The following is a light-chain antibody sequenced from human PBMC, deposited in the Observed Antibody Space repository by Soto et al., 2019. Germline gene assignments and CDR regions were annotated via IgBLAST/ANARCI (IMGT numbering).Light chain of an antibody. J-gene: IGLJ1*01. V-gene: IGLV2-23*02. CDR1: SSDVGSYNL. CDR2: EVS. CDR3: CSYAGSSTSPYV. Sequence: QSALTQPASVSGSPGQSITISCIGTSSDVGSYNLVPWYQQHPGKAPKLMIYEVSKRPSGVSNRFSGSKSGNTASLTISGLQAEDEADYYCCSYAGSSTSPYVFGTGTKVTVL.